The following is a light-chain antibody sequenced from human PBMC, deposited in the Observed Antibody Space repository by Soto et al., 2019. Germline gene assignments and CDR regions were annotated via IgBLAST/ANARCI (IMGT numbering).Light chain of an antibody. Sequence: VLTQSPGTLSLSPGERATLSCRASQIVSANYIAWYQHKPGQSPRLLIYGAANRATGIPDRFSGSGSGTDFTFTISRLEPEDFAVYYCQQYGSSLLFGGGTKVDIK. CDR3: QQYGSSLL. CDR1: QIVSANY. CDR2: GAA. V-gene: IGKV3-20*01. J-gene: IGKJ4*01.